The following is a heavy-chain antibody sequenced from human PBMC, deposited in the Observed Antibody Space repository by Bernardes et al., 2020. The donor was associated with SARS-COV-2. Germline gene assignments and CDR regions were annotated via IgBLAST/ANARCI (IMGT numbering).Heavy chain of an antibody. V-gene: IGHV3-15*01. CDR1: GFTFSTAW. J-gene: IGHJ3*02. Sequence: GGSLSLSCAASGFTFSTAWMSWVRQAPGKGLEWVARIKSKTTGGTTDYAAPVKGRFTISRDDSKNTLYLQMNSLKTEDTAVYYCTTGGAITIFGVVIVMDDFDIWGQGTMVTAYS. CDR3: TTGGAITIFGVVIVMDDFDI. D-gene: IGHD3-3*01. CDR2: IKSKTTGGTT.